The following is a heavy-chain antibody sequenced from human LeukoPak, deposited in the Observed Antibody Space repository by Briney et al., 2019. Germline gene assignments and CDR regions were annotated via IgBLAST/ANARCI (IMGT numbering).Heavy chain of an antibody. J-gene: IGHJ5*02. CDR1: GYTFTSNY. Sequence: ASVKVSCKASGYTFTSNYIHWVRQAPGQGLEWMGMIYPRDGSTSYAQKFQGRVTMTTDTSTSTAYMELRSLRSDDTAVYYCARVLIAVADYNWFDPWGQGTLVTVSS. D-gene: IGHD6-19*01. V-gene: IGHV1-46*01. CDR3: ARVLIAVADYNWFDP. CDR2: IYPRDGST.